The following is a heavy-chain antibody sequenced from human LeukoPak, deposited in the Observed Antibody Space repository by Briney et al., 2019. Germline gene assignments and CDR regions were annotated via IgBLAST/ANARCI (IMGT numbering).Heavy chain of an antibody. CDR1: GGSFSGYY. D-gene: IGHD6-6*01. J-gene: IGHJ4*02. CDR3: ARHVMSIAVFDY. Sequence: SETLSLTCAVYGGSFSGYYWSWIRQPPGKGLEWIGEINHSGSTNYNPSLKSRVTISVDTSKNQFSLKLSSVTAADTAVYYCARHVMSIAVFDYWGQGTLVTVSS. CDR2: INHSGST. V-gene: IGHV4-34*01.